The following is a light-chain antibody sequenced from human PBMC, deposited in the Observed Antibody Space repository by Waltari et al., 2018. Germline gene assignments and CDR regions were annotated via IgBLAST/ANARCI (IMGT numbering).Light chain of an antibody. CDR1: QGIRND. CDR3: LQDYDYPWT. J-gene: IGKJ1*01. CDR2: GAT. Sequence: AIQMTQSPSSLSASVGARVTITCRASQGIRNDLGWYQQKPGKAPKLLIYGATSLQGGVPSRFSGSGSGREFTLTINSLQPEDLATYYCLQDYDYPWTFGQGTKVEIK. V-gene: IGKV1-6*01.